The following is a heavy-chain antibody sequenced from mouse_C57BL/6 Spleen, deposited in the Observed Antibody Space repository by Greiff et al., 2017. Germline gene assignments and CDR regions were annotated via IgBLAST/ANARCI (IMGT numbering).Heavy chain of an antibody. Sequence: VQLQQSGPGLVAPSPCLSITCTASGFSLTSYGVSWVRQPPGKGLEWLGVIWGDGSTNYHTAHISRLSISKDNSKSQVFLKLNSLQTDDTATYYCAKNSLLRGFAYWGQGTLVTVSA. V-gene: IGHV2-3*01. D-gene: IGHD1-2*01. CDR1: GFSLTSYG. CDR3: AKNSLLRGFAY. J-gene: IGHJ3*01. CDR2: IWGDGST.